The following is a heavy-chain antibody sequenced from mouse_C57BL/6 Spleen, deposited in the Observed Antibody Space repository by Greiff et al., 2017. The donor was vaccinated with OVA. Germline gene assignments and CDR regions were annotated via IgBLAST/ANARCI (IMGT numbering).Heavy chain of an antibody. CDR1: GYTFTSYW. D-gene: IGHD1-1*01. J-gene: IGHJ3*01. Sequence: QVQLQQPGAELVKPGASVKLSCKASGYTFTSYWMHWVKQRPGQGLEWIGMIHPNSGSTNYNEKFKSKATLTVDKSSSTAYMQLSSLTSEDSAVYYCAREGGREGSSYDAYWGQGTLVTVSA. CDR2: IHPNSGST. CDR3: AREGGREGSSYDAY. V-gene: IGHV1-64*01.